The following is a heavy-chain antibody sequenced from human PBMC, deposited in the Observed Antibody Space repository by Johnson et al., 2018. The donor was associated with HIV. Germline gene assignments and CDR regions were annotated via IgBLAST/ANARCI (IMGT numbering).Heavy chain of an antibody. J-gene: IGHJ3*02. Sequence: VQLVESGGGLVKPGGSLRLSCVASGFTFSDYYMSWIRQAPGKGLEWVSLISWDGGSTYYADSMKGRFTISRDNSKNSLYLQMNSLRPEDTALYYCARGASPYYDILTGAGAFDIWGQGTMVTVSS. CDR3: ARGASPYYDILTGAGAFDI. D-gene: IGHD3-9*01. CDR2: ISWDGGST. V-gene: IGHV3-43D*03. CDR1: GFTFSDYY.